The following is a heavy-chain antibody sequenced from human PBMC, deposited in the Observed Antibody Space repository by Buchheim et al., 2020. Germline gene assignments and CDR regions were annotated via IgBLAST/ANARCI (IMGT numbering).Heavy chain of an antibody. CDR3: ARVGFYGLGSYYNTPFDD. V-gene: IGHV3-74*01. Sequence: EVQLVESGGGLVQPGGSLRLSCAASGFTFSNYWMHWVRQAPGKGLVWVSRINSDGSSTSYADSVKGRFTISRDNAKNTLYLQMNSLRAEDTAVYYCARVGFYGLGSYYNTPFDDWGQGTL. CDR2: INSDGSST. J-gene: IGHJ4*02. CDR1: GFTFSNYW. D-gene: IGHD3-10*01.